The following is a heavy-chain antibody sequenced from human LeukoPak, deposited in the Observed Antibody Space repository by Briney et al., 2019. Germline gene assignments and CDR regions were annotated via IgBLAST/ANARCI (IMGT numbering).Heavy chain of an antibody. CDR3: ARRRWVPAAGNWFDP. Sequence: SETLSLTCAVYGGSFSGYYWGWIRQPPGKGLEWLGEINHSGSTNYNPSLKSRVTISVDTSKNQFSLELSSVTAADTAVYYCARRRWVPAAGNWFDPWGQGTLVTVSS. CDR2: INHSGST. D-gene: IGHD2-2*01. V-gene: IGHV4-34*01. CDR1: GGSFSGYY. J-gene: IGHJ5*02.